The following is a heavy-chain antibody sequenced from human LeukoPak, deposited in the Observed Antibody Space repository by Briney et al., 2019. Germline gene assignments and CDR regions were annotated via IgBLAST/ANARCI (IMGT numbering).Heavy chain of an antibody. Sequence: PSETLSLTCTVSGYSISSGYFWGWMRQPPGKGLEWIGSIYQSETAHYNPSLKSRVTMSVDTSKNQFSLKLSSVTAADTAVYYCARGAGWYDAQYFQSWGQGTLVIVSS. J-gene: IGHJ1*01. CDR3: ARGAGWYDAQYFQS. V-gene: IGHV4-38-2*02. CDR2: IYQSETA. CDR1: GYSISSGYF. D-gene: IGHD6-19*01.